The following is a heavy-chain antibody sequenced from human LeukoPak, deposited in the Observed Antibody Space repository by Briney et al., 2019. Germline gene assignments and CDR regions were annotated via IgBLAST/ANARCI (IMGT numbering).Heavy chain of an antibody. J-gene: IGHJ4*02. D-gene: IGHD3-10*01. CDR3: AKRGVVIRVILVGFHKQAYYFDS. Sequence: GGSLRLACAVSGITLSNYGISWVRQAPGKGLEWVACISDSGGSTNYADSVKGRFTISRDNDKNTLYLQMNRLTAEDTAVYFCAKRGVVIRVILVGFHKQAYYFDSWGQGALVSVSS. CDR2: ISDSGGST. V-gene: IGHV3-23*01. CDR1: GITLSNYG.